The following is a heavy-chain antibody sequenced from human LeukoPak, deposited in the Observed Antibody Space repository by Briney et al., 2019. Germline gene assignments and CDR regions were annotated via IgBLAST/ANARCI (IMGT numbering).Heavy chain of an antibody. Sequence: GGSLRLSCAASGFTFSSYAMHWVRQAPGKGLEWVAVISYDGSNKYYADSVKGRFTISRDNSKNTLYLQMNSLRAEDTAAYYCARDMRLGYYYGSDYWGQGTLVTVSS. CDR2: ISYDGSNK. J-gene: IGHJ4*02. CDR3: ARDMRLGYYYGSDY. CDR1: GFTFSSYA. D-gene: IGHD3-10*01. V-gene: IGHV3-30*04.